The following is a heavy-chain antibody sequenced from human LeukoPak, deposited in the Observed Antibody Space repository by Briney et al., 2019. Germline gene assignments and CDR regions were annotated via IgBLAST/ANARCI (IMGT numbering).Heavy chain of an antibody. CDR3: ARSFRGCLDY. J-gene: IGHJ4*02. CDR2: IYYSGST. D-gene: IGHD2-15*01. CDR1: GGSISSYY. V-gene: IGHV4-59*08. Sequence: SETLSLTCTVSGGSISSYYWSWIRQPPGKGLEWIGYIYYSGSTNYNPSLKSRVTISVDTSKNQFSLKLSSVTAADTAVYYCARSFRGCLDYWGQGILVTVSS.